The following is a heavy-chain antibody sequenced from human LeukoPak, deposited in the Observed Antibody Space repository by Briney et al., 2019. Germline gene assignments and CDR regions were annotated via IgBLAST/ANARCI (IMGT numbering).Heavy chain of an antibody. CDR1: GGSITSSSYY. J-gene: IGHJ5*02. CDR3: ARVSCSGGSCPFGSWFDP. Sequence: SETLSLTCTVSGGSITSSSYYWGWIRQPPGKGLEWIGSIYYSGSTYYNPSLKSRITISVDTSKNQFSLKLNSVTAADTAVYYCARVSCSGGSCPFGSWFDPWGQGTLVTVSP. V-gene: IGHV4-39*01. D-gene: IGHD2-15*01. CDR2: IYYSGST.